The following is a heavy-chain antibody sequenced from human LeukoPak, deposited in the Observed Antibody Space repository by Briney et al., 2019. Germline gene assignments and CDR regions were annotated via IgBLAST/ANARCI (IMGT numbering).Heavy chain of an antibody. Sequence: GGSLRLSCAASGFTVSSNEMSWVRQAPGKGLEWVSSISGGSTYYADSRKGRFTISRDNSKNTLHLQMNSLRAEDTAVYYCVKYGGDLGVAFDCWGQGTLVTVSS. CDR1: GFTVSSNE. CDR3: VKYGGDLGVAFDC. D-gene: IGHD2-21*01. J-gene: IGHJ4*02. V-gene: IGHV3-38-3*01. CDR2: ISGGST.